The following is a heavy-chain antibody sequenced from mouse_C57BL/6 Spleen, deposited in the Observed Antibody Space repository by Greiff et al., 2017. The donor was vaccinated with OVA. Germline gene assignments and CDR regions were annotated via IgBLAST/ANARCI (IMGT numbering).Heavy chain of an antibody. CDR3: ARHEHYGSSNGDYFDY. J-gene: IGHJ2*01. D-gene: IGHD1-1*01. CDR1: GFTFSSYG. CDR2: ISSGGSYT. Sequence: DVMLVESGGDLVKPGGSLKLSCAASGFTFSSYGMSWVRQTPDKRLEWVATISSGGSYTYYPDSVKGRFTISRDNAKNTLYLQMSSLKSEDTAMYYCARHEHYGSSNGDYFDYWGQGTTLTVSS. V-gene: IGHV5-6*02.